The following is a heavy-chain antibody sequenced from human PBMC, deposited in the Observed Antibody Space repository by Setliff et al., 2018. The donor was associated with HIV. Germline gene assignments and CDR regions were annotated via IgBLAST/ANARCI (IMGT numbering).Heavy chain of an antibody. CDR3: ARNWDFYNSGSLVFDY. V-gene: IGHV3-21*01. CDR2: ISGSSVFI. D-gene: IGHD3-10*01. J-gene: IGHJ4*02. Sequence: AGGSLRLSCAASGFKFHNYGMNWVRQAPGKGPEWVSSISGSSVFIFYADSVKGRFTIARDDAKNSLYLQMNSLRADDTAVYYCARNWDFYNSGSLVFDYWGQGTLVTVSS. CDR1: GFKFHNYG.